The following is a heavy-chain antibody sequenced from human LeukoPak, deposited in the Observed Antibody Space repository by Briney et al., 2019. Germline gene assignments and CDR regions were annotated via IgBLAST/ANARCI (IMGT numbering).Heavy chain of an antibody. V-gene: IGHV1-2*02. CDR2: INPNSGGT. D-gene: IGHD3-10*01. CDR3: ARAGYYGSGQNYYMDV. J-gene: IGHJ6*03. CDR1: GYTFTSYD. Sequence: ASVKVSCKASGYTFTSYDINWVRQAPGQGLEWMGWINPNSGGTNYAQKFQGRVTMTRDTSISTAYMELSRLRSDDTAVYYCARAGYYGSGQNYYMDVWGKGTTVTISS.